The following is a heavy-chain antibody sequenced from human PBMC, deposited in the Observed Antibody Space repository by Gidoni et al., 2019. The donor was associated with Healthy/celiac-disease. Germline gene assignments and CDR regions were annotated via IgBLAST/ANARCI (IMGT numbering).Heavy chain of an antibody. Sequence: EVQLVESGGGLVKPGGSLRLSCAASGFTFSHAWMSWVRQAPGKGLEWVGRIKSKTDGGTTDYAAPVKGRFTISRDDSKNTLYLQMNSLKTEDTAVYYCTTIANWNYPPPFDYWGQGTLVTVSS. CDR3: TTIANWNYPPPFDY. D-gene: IGHD1-7*01. CDR2: IKSKTDGGTT. CDR1: GFTFSHAW. J-gene: IGHJ4*02. V-gene: IGHV3-15*01.